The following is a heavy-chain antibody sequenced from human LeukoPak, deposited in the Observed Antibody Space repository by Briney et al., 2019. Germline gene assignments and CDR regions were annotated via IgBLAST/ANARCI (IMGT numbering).Heavy chain of an antibody. J-gene: IGHJ4*02. D-gene: IGHD3-22*01. V-gene: IGHV4-30-2*01. CDR2: IYHSGST. CDR3: ARSHTAYYYDSSGYYPWGY. CDR1: GGSISSGGYS. Sequence: SETLSLTCAVSGGSISSGGYSWSWIRQPPGKGLEWIGYIYHSGSTYYNPSLKSRVTISVDRSKNQFSLKLSSVTAADTAVYYCARSHTAYYYDSSGYYPWGYWGQGTLVTVSS.